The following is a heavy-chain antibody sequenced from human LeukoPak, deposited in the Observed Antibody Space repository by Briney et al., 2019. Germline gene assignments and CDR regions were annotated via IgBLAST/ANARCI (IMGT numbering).Heavy chain of an antibody. CDR2: INHGGNT. CDR3: ARYRGKTTVSSLDWFDP. CDR1: GGSFSDYY. V-gene: IGHV4-34*01. J-gene: IGHJ5*02. D-gene: IGHD4-11*01. Sequence: SETLSLTCAVYGGSFSDYYWSWIRQPPGKRLEWIGEINHGGNTNYNPSLKSRVTISVDTSKNQFSLKLSSVTAADTAVYYCARYRGKTTVSSLDWFDPWGQGTLVTVSS.